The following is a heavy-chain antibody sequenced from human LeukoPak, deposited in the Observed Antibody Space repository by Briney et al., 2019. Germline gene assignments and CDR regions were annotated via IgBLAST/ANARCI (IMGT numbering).Heavy chain of an antibody. J-gene: IGHJ4*02. CDR1: GFTFSSYA. CDR2: ISYDGSNK. Sequence: GRSLRLSCAASGFTFSSYAMHWVRQAPGKGQEWVAVISYDGSNKYYADSVKGRFTIPRDNSKNTLYLQMNSLRAEDTAVYYCAREAARGNWNYEDYWGQGTLVTVSS. CDR3: AREAARGNWNYEDY. V-gene: IGHV3-30-3*01. D-gene: IGHD1-7*01.